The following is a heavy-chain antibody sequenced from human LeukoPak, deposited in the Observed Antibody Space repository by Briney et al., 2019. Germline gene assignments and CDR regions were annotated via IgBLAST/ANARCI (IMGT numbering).Heavy chain of an antibody. V-gene: IGHV4-59*12. Sequence: PSETLSLTCTVSGGSISSYYWSWIRQPPGKGLEWIGYIYYSGSTNYNPSLKSRVTISVDTSKNQFSLKLSSVTAADTAVYYCARASPGALDAFDIWGQGTMVTVSS. CDR3: ARASPGALDAFDI. CDR2: IYYSGST. CDR1: GGSISSYY. D-gene: IGHD3-16*01. J-gene: IGHJ3*02.